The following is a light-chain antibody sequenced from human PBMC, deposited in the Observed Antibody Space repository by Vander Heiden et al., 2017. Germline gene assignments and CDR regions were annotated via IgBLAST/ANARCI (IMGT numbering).Light chain of an antibody. CDR3: TSYTSSGTLV. CDR1: RSDVGGYDA. J-gene: IGLJ2*01. CDR2: AVT. V-gene: IGLV2-14*03. Sequence: QSALTQPASLSGSLGQSTTISCTGTRSDVGGYDAVSWYQQHPGKAPKVMIYAVTNRPSGVSSRFSGSKSGNTASLTISGLQAEDEADYYCTSYTSSGTLVFGGGTELTVL.